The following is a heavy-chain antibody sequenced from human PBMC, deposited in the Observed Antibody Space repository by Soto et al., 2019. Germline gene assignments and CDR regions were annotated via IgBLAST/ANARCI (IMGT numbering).Heavy chain of an antibody. Sequence: QVQLVQSGAEVKKPGASVKVSCKASGYTFTSYGISWVRQAPGQGREWMGWISAYNGNTNYAQKLQGRVTMTTDTSTSTAYMELRSLRSDDTAVYYCARVSRAATRGLYYYYGMDVWGQGTTVTVSS. D-gene: IGHD2-15*01. CDR1: GYTFTSYG. CDR3: ARVSRAATRGLYYYYGMDV. J-gene: IGHJ6*02. V-gene: IGHV1-18*01. CDR2: ISAYNGNT.